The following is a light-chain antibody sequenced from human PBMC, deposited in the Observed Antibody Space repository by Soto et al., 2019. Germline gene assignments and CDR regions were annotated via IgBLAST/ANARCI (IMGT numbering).Light chain of an antibody. CDR1: QSIINY. J-gene: IGKJ4*01. CDR3: QQTYSSPLT. V-gene: IGKV1-39*01. CDR2: AAS. Sequence: DIQMTQSPSSLSASVGDRVIVTCRASQSIINYLNWFQQKSGKAPKLLISAASSLQSGVPSRFSGSGSGTEFILTINSLQPEDVATYYCQQTYSSPLTFGGGSKVEI.